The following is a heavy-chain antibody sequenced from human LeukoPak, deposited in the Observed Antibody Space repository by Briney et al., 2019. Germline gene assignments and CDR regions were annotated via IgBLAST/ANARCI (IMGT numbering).Heavy chain of an antibody. J-gene: IGHJ5*02. CDR1: GFTFSSYS. CDR2: ISSSSSYI. D-gene: IGHD2-2*01. V-gene: IGHV3-21*01. Sequence: GGSLRLSCAASGFTFSSYSMNWVRQAPGKGLEWVSSISSSSSYIYYADSVKGRFTISRDNAKNSLYLQMNSLRAEDTAVYYCAREYEQVVVPAAIPHWFDPWGQGTLVTVSS. CDR3: AREYEQVVVPAAIPHWFDP.